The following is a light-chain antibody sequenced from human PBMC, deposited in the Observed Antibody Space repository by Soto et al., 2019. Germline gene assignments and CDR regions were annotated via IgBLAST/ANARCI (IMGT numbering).Light chain of an antibody. CDR3: CSYAGSYTHV. Sequence: QSALTQPRSVSGSPGQSVTISCTGTSSDVGGYNYVSWYQQHPGKVPKLMIYDVSKRPSGVPDRFSGSKSGNTAFLTISGLQAEDEADYYCCSYAGSYTHVFGSGTKLTVL. CDR1: SSDVGGYNY. CDR2: DVS. J-gene: IGLJ1*01. V-gene: IGLV2-11*01.